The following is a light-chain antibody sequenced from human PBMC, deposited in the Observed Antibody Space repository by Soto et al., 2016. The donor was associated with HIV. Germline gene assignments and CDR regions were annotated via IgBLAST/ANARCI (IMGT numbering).Light chain of an antibody. V-gene: IGKV1-27*01. CDR1: QDISNY. J-gene: IGKJ4*01. CDR3: QKYNNDLT. Sequence: DIQLTQSPSSLSASIGDRVSITCRASQDISNYLAWYQQKPGEVPKLLIFAAISLQSGVPSRFSGRGSGTQSTLTISSLQPEDIGTYYCQKYNNDLTFGGGTKVEI. CDR2: AAI.